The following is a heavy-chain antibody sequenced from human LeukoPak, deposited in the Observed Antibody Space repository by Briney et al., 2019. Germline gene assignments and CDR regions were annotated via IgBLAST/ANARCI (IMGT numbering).Heavy chain of an antibody. J-gene: IGHJ4*02. D-gene: IGHD6-6*01. V-gene: IGHV4-4*02. CDR2: IYHSGST. Sequence: SETLSLTCAVSGVSISSTNWWSWVRPPPGKGLEWIGEIYHSGSTNYNPSLKSRVTISVDKSKNQFSLILSSVTAADTAMYYCATSPHASCFDFWGQGTLVTVSS. CDR3: ATSPHASCFDF. CDR1: GVSISSTNW.